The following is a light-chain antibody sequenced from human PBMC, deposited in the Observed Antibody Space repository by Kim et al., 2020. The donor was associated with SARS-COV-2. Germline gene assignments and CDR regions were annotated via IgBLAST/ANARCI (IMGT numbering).Light chain of an antibody. V-gene: IGKV3-20*01. CDR1: RSVSSSY. J-gene: IGKJ4*01. Sequence: PGERATRSCRASRSVSSSYLAWYQQNPGQAPRLLIYGASSRATGIPDRFSGSGSGTDFTLTISRPEPEDFAVYYCQQYGSSPPLTFGGGTKVDIK. CDR3: QQYGSSPPLT. CDR2: GAS.